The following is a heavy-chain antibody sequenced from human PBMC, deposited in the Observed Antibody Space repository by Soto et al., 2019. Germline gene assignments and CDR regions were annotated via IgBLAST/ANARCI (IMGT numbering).Heavy chain of an antibody. V-gene: IGHV4-31*03. CDR2: IYYSGFT. Sequence: QVQLQESGPGLVKPSQTLSLTCTVSGGSITSGGYYWSWIRQHPGKGLEWIGYIYYSGFTYYNPALXRXXTISVDTSKNQFSLKLSSVTAAATAVYYCARSVFPWGQGTLVTVSS. J-gene: IGHJ5*02. CDR3: ARSVFP. CDR1: GGSITSGGYY.